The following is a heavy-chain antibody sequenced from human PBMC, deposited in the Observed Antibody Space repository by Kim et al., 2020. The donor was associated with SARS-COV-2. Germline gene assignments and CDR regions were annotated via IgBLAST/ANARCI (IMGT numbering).Heavy chain of an antibody. J-gene: IGHJ2*01. CDR3: VRGGKYFDL. Sequence: YIYYADSVKGRLTISRDNAKNSLSLQMNSLRAEDAAVYYCVRGGKYFDLWGRGTLVTVSS. V-gene: IGHV3-21*01. CDR2: YI. D-gene: IGHD3-10*01.